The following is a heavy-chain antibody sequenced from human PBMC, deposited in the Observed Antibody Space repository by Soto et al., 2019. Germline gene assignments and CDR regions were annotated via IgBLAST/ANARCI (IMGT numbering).Heavy chain of an antibody. CDR1: GGSISSGGYY. Sequence: PSETLSLTCTVSGGSISSGGYYWSWIRQHPGKGLEWIGYIYYSGSTYYNPSLKSRVTISVDTSKNQFSLKLSSVTAADTAVYYCAGTRRDHIAVAGNKSFDYWGQGTLVTVSS. CDR3: AGTRRDHIAVAGNKSFDY. CDR2: IYYSGST. J-gene: IGHJ4*02. D-gene: IGHD6-19*01. V-gene: IGHV4-31*03.